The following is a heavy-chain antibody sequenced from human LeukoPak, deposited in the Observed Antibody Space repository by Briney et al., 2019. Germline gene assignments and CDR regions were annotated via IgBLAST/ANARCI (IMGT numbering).Heavy chain of an antibody. CDR1: GSTFSSYG. Sequence: GRSLRLSCAASGSTFSSYGMHWVRQASGKGLEWVAVIWYDGSNKYYADSVKGRFTISRDNSKNTLYLQMNSLRAEGTAVYYCARGTTGNTNYYYGMDVWGQGTTVTVSS. J-gene: IGHJ6*02. CDR2: IWYDGSNK. V-gene: IGHV3-33*01. D-gene: IGHD1-1*01. CDR3: ARGTTGNTNYYYGMDV.